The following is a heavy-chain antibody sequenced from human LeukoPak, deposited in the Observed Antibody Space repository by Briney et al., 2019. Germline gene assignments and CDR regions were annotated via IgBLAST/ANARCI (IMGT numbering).Heavy chain of an antibody. V-gene: IGHV1-24*01. J-gene: IGHJ4*02. CDR1: GYTLTELS. CDR3: ATDTDDRDYVAFDY. Sequence: ASVKVSCKVPGYTLTELSMHWVRQAPGKGLEWMGGFDPEDGETIYAQKFQGRVTMTEDTSTDTAYMELSSLRSEDTAVYYCATDTDDRDYVAFDYWAQGTLVTVSS. D-gene: IGHD4-17*01. CDR2: FDPEDGET.